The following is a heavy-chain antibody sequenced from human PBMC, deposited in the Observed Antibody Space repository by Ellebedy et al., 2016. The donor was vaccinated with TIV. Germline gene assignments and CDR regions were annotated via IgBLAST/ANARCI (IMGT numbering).Heavy chain of an antibody. Sequence: GGSLRLSCAASGFSTSGMHRVRQAPGKGLEWVAFIRSDGSNKYYADSVKGRFTISRDNSKNTLDLQMTSLRAEDTALYYCVKGAYPVPTVMAVWGQGTMVIVSS. CDR3: VKGAYPVPTVMAV. CDR2: IRSDGSNK. J-gene: IGHJ6*02. CDR1: GFSTSG. D-gene: IGHD3-16*01. V-gene: IGHV3-30*02.